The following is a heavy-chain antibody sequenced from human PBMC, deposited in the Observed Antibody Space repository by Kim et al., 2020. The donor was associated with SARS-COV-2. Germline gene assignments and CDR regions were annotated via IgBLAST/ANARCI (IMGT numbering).Heavy chain of an antibody. CDR2: ISSSSSYT. J-gene: IGHJ3*02. CDR1: GFTFSDYY. CDR3: ARDWSGNWNRGTDAFDI. D-gene: IGHD1-1*01. V-gene: IGHV3-11*06. Sequence: GGSLRLSCAASGFTFSDYYMSWIRQAPGKGLEWVSYISSSSSYTNYADSVKGRFTISRDNAKNSLYLQMNSLRAEDTAVYYCARDWSGNWNRGTDAFDIWGQGTMVTVSS.